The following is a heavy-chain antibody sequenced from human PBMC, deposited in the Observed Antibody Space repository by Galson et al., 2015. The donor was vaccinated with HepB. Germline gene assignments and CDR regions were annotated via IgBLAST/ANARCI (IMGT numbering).Heavy chain of an antibody. CDR2: ISYDGSNK. V-gene: IGHV3-30-3*01. CDR3: ARDPSIYGSGTSDY. D-gene: IGHD3-10*01. CDR1: GFTFSSYA. J-gene: IGHJ4*02. Sequence: SLRLSCAASGFTFSSYAMHWVRQAPGKGLEWVAVISYDGSNKYYADSVKGRFTISRDNSKNTLYLQMNSLRAEDTAVYYCARDPSIYGSGTSDYWGQGTLVTVSS.